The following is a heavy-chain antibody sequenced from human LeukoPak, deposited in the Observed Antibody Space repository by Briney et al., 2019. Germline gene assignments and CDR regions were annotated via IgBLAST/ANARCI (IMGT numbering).Heavy chain of an antibody. CDR3: ARDPWGTEENWNYGWFDP. Sequence: GGSLRLSCAASGFTFDDYGMSWVRQAPGKGLEWVSGINWNDGSTGYADSVKGRFTISRDNAKNSLYLQMNSLRAEDTALYYCARDPWGTEENWNYGWFDPWGQGTLVTVSS. CDR1: GFTFDDYG. J-gene: IGHJ5*02. D-gene: IGHD1-7*01. V-gene: IGHV3-20*04. CDR2: INWNDGST.